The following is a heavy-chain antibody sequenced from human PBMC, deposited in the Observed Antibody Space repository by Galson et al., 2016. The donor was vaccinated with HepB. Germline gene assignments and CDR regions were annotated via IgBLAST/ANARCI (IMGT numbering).Heavy chain of an antibody. CDR3: ATTHVSARPGYYGMDV. V-gene: IGHV4-59*01. D-gene: IGHD6-6*01. J-gene: IGHJ6*02. CDR2: IHYSVNT. CDR1: GGSISSYY. Sequence: SETLSLTCTVSGGSISSYYWSWIRQPPGKGLEWIGFIHYSVNTNHNTSLKSRVTLSLDMSKNQFSLSLSSVTAADTAVYYCATTHVSARPGYYGMDVWGQGTTVTVSS.